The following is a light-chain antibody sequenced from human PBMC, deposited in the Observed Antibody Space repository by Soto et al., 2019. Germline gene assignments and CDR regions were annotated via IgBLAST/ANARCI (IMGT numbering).Light chain of an antibody. V-gene: IGKV3-20*01. CDR1: QSVSSSY. J-gene: IGKJ1*01. CDR2: GAS. Sequence: EIVLTQSPGTLSLSPGERATLSCRASQSVSSSYLALYQQKPGQAPRLLIYGASSRATGIPDRFSGSGSGTDLTLTISRLEPEDFAVYYCQQYGSSPRTFGQGTKVEIK. CDR3: QQYGSSPRT.